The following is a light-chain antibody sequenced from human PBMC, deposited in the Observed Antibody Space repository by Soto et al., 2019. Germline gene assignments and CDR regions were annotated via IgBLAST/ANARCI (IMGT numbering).Light chain of an antibody. CDR1: GRDVGGYNY. CDR3: SAWDDSLSGSV. J-gene: IGLJ1*01. Sequence: QSALTQPASVSGSPGQSITISCTGTGRDVGGYNYVSWYQHHPGKAPKLMIYEVTNRPSGVSNRFSASKSGNTASLTISGLQAEDEADYFCSAWDDSLSGSVFGTGTKLTVL. CDR2: EVT. V-gene: IGLV2-14*01.